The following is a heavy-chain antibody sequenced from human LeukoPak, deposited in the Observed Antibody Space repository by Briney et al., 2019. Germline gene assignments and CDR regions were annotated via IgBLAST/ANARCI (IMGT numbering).Heavy chain of an antibody. J-gene: IGHJ6*03. CDR1: GFTFSSYE. D-gene: IGHD5-18*01. CDR3: ARVGYSYGYYYYMDV. V-gene: IGHV3-48*03. CDR2: ISSSGSTI. Sequence: GGSLRLSRAASGFTFSSYEMNWVRQAPGKGLEWVSYISSSGSTIYYADSVKGRFTISRDNAKNSLYLQMNSLRAEDTAVYYCARVGYSYGYYYYMDVWGKGTTVTVSS.